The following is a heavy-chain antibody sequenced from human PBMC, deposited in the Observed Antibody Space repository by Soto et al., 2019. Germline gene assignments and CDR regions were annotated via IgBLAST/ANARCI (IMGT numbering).Heavy chain of an antibody. CDR1: GVSISSSNW. V-gene: IGHV4-4*02. D-gene: IGHD3-10*01. CDR3: ERDYMVRGVMRWFDP. J-gene: IGHJ5*02. Sequence: QVQLQESGPGLVKPSGTLSLTCAVSGVSISSSNWWSWVRQPPGKGLEWIGEIYHSGSTNYNPSLKSRVTISVDKSKNQFSLKLSSVTAADTAVYYCERDYMVRGVMRWFDPWGQGTLVTVSS. CDR2: IYHSGST.